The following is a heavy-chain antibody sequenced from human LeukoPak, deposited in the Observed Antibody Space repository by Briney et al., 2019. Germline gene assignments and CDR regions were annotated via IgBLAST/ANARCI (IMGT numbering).Heavy chain of an antibody. CDR3: GRDGSGRVREMSACDY. CDR2: IRSSSSTI. J-gene: IGHJ4*02. Sequence: GGSLRLSCAASGFTFSSYSMNWVRQAPGKGLEWVSYIRSSSSTIYYADSVKGRFTISRDNAKNTLYLQMNSLRAEDTAVYYCGRDGSGRVREMSACDYWGEGPGVTVP. D-gene: IGHD3-10*01. CDR1: GFTFSSYS. V-gene: IGHV3-48*01.